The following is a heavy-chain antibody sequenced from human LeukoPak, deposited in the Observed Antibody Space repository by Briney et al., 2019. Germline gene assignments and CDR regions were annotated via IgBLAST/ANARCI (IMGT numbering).Heavy chain of an antibody. D-gene: IGHD3-16*01. CDR1: GGSISSYY. V-gene: IGHV4-59*01. CDR3: ARSAFGDYSFDY. CDR2: IFHSGST. Sequence: SETLSLTCTVSGGSISSYYWGWIRQPPGKGLEWIGYIFHSGSTNSNPSLKSRVTISVDTSKNQFSLKLSSVTAADTAVYYCARSAFGDYSFDYWGQGTLVAVSS. J-gene: IGHJ4*02.